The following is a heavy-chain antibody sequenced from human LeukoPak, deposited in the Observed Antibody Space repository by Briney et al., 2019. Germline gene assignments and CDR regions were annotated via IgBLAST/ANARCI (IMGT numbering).Heavy chain of an antibody. V-gene: IGHV4-34*01. CDR2: INHSGST. J-gene: IGHJ4*02. CDR1: GGSFSGYY. CDR3: ARALNDYGDYFDY. D-gene: IGHD4-17*01. Sequence: SETLSLTCAVYGGSFSGYYWSWIRQPPGKGLEWIGEINHSGSTNYNPSLKSRVTISVDTSKNQFSLKLRSVTAADTAVYYCARALNDYGDYFDYWGQGTLVTVSS.